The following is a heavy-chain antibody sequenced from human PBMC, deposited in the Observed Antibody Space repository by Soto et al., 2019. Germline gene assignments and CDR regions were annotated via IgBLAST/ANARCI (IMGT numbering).Heavy chain of an antibody. CDR3: ANPHCSSTSCYGGMDV. D-gene: IGHD2-2*01. V-gene: IGHV3-23*01. Sequence: AGGSLRLSCAASGFTFSSYAMSWVRQAPGQGLEWVSAISGSGGSTYYADSVKGRFTISRDTSKNTLYLQMNSLRAEDTAVYYCANPHCSSTSCYGGMDVWGQGSTGTVAS. J-gene: IGHJ6*02. CDR2: ISGSGGST. CDR1: GFTFSSYA.